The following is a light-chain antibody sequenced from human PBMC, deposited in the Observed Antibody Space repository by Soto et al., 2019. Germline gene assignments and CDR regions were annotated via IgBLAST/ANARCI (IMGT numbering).Light chain of an antibody. Sequence: EIVLTQSSLSLPVTPGEPASISCRSSQSLLHCDGYNYLDWYLQKPGQSPQLLIYLGSNRASGVPDRFSGSGSGTDFTLKISRVEAEDVGVYYCMQALQTPTFGQGTRLQI. CDR2: LGS. CDR1: QSLLHCDGYNY. CDR3: MQALQTPT. V-gene: IGKV2-28*01. J-gene: IGKJ5*01.